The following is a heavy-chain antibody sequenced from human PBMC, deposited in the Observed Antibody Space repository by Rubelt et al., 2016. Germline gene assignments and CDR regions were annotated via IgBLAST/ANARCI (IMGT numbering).Heavy chain of an antibody. CDR2: INHSGST. D-gene: IGHD3-3*01. J-gene: IGHJ6*02. V-gene: IGHV4-34*01. Sequence: QVQLQQWGAGLLKPSETLSLTCAVYGGSFSGYYWSWIRQPPGKGLEWIGEINHSGSTNYNPSLKSRVTISVDTSKNQFSLKLSSVTAADTAVYYCAISRITIFGVVRGGMDVWGQGTTVTVSS. CDR3: AISRITIFGVVRGGMDV. CDR1: GGSFSGYY.